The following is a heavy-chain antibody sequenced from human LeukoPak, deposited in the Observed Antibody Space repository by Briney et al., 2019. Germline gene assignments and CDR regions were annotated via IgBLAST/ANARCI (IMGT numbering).Heavy chain of an antibody. D-gene: IGHD2-2*01. CDR3: ARVAVVPAAYFDY. J-gene: IGHJ4*02. CDR1: GFTFSSYW. CDR2: INSGGSST. V-gene: IGHV3-74*01. Sequence: PGGSLRLSCAASGFTFSSYWMHWVRQAPGKGLVWVSRINSGGSSTIYADSVKGRFTISRDNAKNTLYLQMNSLRAEDTAVYYCARVAVVPAAYFDYWGQGTLVTVSS.